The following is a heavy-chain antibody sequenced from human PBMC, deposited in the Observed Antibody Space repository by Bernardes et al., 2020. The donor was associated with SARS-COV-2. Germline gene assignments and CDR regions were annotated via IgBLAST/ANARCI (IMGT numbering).Heavy chain of an antibody. J-gene: IGHJ6*02. CDR3: ARDSGPRYYGMDV. CDR1: GYTFTSYG. Sequence: ASVKVSCKASGYTFTSYGISWVRQAPGQGLEWMGWISAYNDNTNYAQKLQGRLTMTADTSTSTAYMELRSLRSDDTAVYFCARDSGPRYYGMDVWGQGTTVTVSS. D-gene: IGHD6-25*01. CDR2: ISAYNDNT. V-gene: IGHV1-18*04.